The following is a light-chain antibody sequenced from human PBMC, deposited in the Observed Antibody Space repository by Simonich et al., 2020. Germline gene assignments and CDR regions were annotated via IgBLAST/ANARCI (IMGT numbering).Light chain of an antibody. CDR3: MQSIQLPLT. V-gene: IGKV2D-29*02. CDR2: EVS. CDR1: QSLLHSDGKTY. J-gene: IGKJ4*01. Sequence: DIVMTQTPLSLSVTPGQPASIPCKSSQSLLHSDGKTYLYWYLQKPGQSPQLLIYEVSNRVSGVPDRFSGSGSWTDFTLKISRVEAVDVWVYYCMQSIQLPLTFGGGTKVEIK.